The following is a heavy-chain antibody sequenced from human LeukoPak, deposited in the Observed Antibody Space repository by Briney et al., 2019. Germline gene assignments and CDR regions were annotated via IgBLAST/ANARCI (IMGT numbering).Heavy chain of an antibody. V-gene: IGHV1-46*01. J-gene: IGHJ4*02. Sequence: GASVKVSCKASGYTFTSYGISWVRQAPGQGLEWMGIINPSGGSTSYAQKFQGRVTMTRDTSTSTVYMELSSLRSEDTAVYYCARELRHGGLSTGIDYWGQGTLVTVSS. CDR1: GYTFTSYG. CDR2: INPSGGST. D-gene: IGHD2-8*02. CDR3: ARELRHGGLSTGIDY.